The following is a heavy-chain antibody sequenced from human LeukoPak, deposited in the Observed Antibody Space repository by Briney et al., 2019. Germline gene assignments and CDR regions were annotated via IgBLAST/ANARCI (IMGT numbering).Heavy chain of an antibody. CDR1: GLTFSNYW. Sequence: GGSLRLSCAASGLTFSNYWMSWVRQAPEKGLEWVANIKRDGSEKYYVDSVKGRFTISRDNAKKSLYLQMSSLRADDTAVYYCARSIAAAGTWYYYGMDVWGQGTTVTVSS. D-gene: IGHD6-13*01. J-gene: IGHJ6*02. V-gene: IGHV3-7*01. CDR2: IKRDGSEK. CDR3: ARSIAAAGTWYYYGMDV.